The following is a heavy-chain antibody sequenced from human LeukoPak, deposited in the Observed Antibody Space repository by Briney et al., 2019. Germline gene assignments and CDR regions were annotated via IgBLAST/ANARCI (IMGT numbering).Heavy chain of an antibody. CDR2: MNPNSGNT. Sequence: ASVKVSCKASGYTFTSYDINWVRQATGQGLEWMGWMNPNSGNTGYAQKFQGRVTMTRNTSISTAYMELSSLRSDDTAVYHCAREKVNYGGYVNPNDYWGQGTLVTVSS. J-gene: IGHJ4*02. V-gene: IGHV1-8*01. CDR3: AREKVNYGGYVNPNDY. CDR1: GYTFTSYD. D-gene: IGHD4-17*01.